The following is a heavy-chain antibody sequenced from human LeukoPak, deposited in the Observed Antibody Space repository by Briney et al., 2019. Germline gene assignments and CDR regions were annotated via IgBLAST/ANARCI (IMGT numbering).Heavy chain of an antibody. Sequence: GGSLRLSCAASGFSFSNYAMTWVRQAPGKGLERVSTISSGDDITYYADSVKGRFTISRDNAKNSLYLQMNSPRAEDTAVYYCARDPGSGYFLWGQGTTVTVSS. CDR3: ARDPGSGYFL. J-gene: IGHJ6*02. V-gene: IGHV3-23*01. CDR2: ISSGDDIT. CDR1: GFSFSNYA. D-gene: IGHD3-3*01.